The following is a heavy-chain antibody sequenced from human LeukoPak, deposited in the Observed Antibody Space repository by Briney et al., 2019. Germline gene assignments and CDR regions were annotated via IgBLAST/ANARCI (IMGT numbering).Heavy chain of an antibody. J-gene: IGHJ4*02. CDR3: ARDPYLGSGFN. D-gene: IGHD3-22*01. Sequence: GGSLRLSCAASGFAVTSNYMSWVRQAPGKGLEWVSGIYSGGSTYYADSVKGRFTISRDNYKNILYLQMYSLRADDTAVYYCARDPYLGSGFNWGQGTLVTVSS. CDR2: IYSGGST. V-gene: IGHV3-53*01. CDR1: GFAVTSNY.